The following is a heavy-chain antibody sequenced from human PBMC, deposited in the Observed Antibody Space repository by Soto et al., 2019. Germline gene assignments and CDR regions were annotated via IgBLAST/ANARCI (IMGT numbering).Heavy chain of an antibody. CDR3: ARDTGGSYDY. Sequence: EVQLVESGGGLVQPGGSLRLSCAASGFTFDDYYMDWVRQVPGKGLEWVGRTRNRANSYATEYAPSVKGRLTISRDDSKDSMYLQMNSLKIEDTAVYYCARDTGGSYDYWGQGALVTVSS. J-gene: IGHJ4*02. CDR1: GFTFDDYY. V-gene: IGHV3-72*01. CDR2: TRNRANSYAT. D-gene: IGHD1-26*01.